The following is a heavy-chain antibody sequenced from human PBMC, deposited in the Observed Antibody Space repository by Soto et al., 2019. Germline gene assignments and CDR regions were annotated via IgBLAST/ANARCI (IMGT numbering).Heavy chain of an antibody. CDR2: ISYDGSNK. CDR3: ARAPMYSSSSRGYFDY. CDR1: GFTFSSYA. J-gene: IGHJ4*02. V-gene: IGHV3-30-3*01. D-gene: IGHD6-6*01. Sequence: SLRLSCAASGFTFSSYAMHWVRQAPGKGLEWVAVISYDGSNKYYADSVKGRFTISRDNSKNTLYLQMNSLRAEDTAVYYCARAPMYSSSSRGYFDYWGQGTLVTVS.